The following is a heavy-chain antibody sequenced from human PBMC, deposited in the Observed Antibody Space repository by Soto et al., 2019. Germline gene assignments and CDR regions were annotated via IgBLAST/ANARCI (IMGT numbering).Heavy chain of an antibody. CDR3: AKKKDSDILTGYYNYYGMDV. Sequence: GGSLRLSCAAAGFTFENYGMTWVRQVPGKGLEWVAGSNWKGDSKCYADSVKGRFTISRDNSKNTLYLQMNSLRAEDTAVYYCAKKKDSDILTGYYNYYGMDVWGQGTTVTVSS. CDR2: SNWKGDSK. V-gene: IGHV3-20*04. D-gene: IGHD3-9*01. CDR1: GFTFENYG. J-gene: IGHJ6*02.